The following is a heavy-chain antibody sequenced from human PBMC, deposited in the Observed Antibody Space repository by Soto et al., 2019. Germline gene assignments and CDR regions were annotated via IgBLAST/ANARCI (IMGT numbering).Heavy chain of an antibody. CDR1: GYTFTSYA. CDR2: INAGNGNT. J-gene: IGHJ5*02. D-gene: IGHD2-15*01. Sequence: QVQLVQSGAEVKKPGASVKVSCKASGYTFTSYAMHWVRQAPGQRLEWMGWINAGNGNTKYSQKFQGRVTITRDTSASTAYMELSSLRSEDTAVYYCARDLGYCSGASCPDHYWFDPWGQGTLVTVSS. CDR3: ARDLGYCSGASCPDHYWFDP. V-gene: IGHV1-3*01.